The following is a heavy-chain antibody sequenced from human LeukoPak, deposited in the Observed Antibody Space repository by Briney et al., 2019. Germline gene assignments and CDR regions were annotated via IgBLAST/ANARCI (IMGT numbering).Heavy chain of an antibody. CDR2: ISYDGSNK. CDR1: GFTFSSYA. J-gene: IGHJ4*02. V-gene: IGHV3-30*04. D-gene: IGHD6-19*01. Sequence: GRSLRLSCAASGFTFSSYAMHWVRQAPGKGLEWVAVISYDGSNKYYADSVKGRFTISRDNSKNTLYLQMNSLRAEDTAVYYCAGGSGSGWSTKDYWGQGTLVTVSS. CDR3: AGGSGSGWSTKDY.